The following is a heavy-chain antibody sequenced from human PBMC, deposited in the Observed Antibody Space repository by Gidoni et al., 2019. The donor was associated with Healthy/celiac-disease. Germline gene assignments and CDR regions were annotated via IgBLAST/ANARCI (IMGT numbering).Heavy chain of an antibody. J-gene: IGHJ5*02. CDR2: IYYSGST. CDR3: ARGIVVVPAAYSGWGWFDP. D-gene: IGHD2-2*01. CDR1: GGSVSSGSSY. Sequence: QVQLQESGPGLVKPSETLSLTCTVSGGSVSSGSSYWSWIRQPPGKGLEWIGYIYYSGSTNYNPSLKSRVTISVDTSKNQFSLKLSSVTAADTAVYYCARGIVVVPAAYSGWGWFDPWGQGTLVTVSS. V-gene: IGHV4-61*01.